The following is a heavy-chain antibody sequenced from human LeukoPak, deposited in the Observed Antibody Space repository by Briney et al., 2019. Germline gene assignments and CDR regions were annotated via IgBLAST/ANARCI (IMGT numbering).Heavy chain of an antibody. CDR1: GFTFSSYA. Sequence: GGSLRLSCAASGFTFSSYAMHWVRQAPGKGLEWVALISYDGSNRYYADSVKGRFTISSDNSKNTLYLQMNSLRGEDTAVYYCAKVGDNWDFDYWGQGTLVTVSS. CDR3: AKVGDNWDFDY. V-gene: IGHV3-30*18. D-gene: IGHD1-1*01. J-gene: IGHJ4*02. CDR2: ISYDGSNR.